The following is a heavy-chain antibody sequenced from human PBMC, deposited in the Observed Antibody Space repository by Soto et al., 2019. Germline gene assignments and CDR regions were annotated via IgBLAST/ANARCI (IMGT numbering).Heavy chain of an antibody. CDR1: GLNFSSYA. D-gene: IGHD3-10*01. V-gene: IGHV3-23*01. CDR2: ISGSGGST. CDR3: AKIPSITMVRGPFDY. J-gene: IGHJ4*02. Sequence: GGSLRLSCAASGLNFSSYARSWVRQAPGKGLEWVSAISGSGGSTYYADSVKGRFTISRDNSKNTLYLQMNSLRAEDTAVYYCAKIPSITMVRGPFDYWGQGTLVTVPS.